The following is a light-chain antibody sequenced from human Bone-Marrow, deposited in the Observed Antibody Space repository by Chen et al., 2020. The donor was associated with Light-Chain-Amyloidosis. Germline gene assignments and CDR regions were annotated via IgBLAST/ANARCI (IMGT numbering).Light chain of an antibody. Sequence: SYELTQPPSVSVSPGQTARITCSGDDLPTKYAYWYQQKPGQAPVLVIHRDTERPSGIAERFSGASSGTTGTLTISGVQAEDEADYHCQSADSRGTYEVILGGGTKLTVL. V-gene: IGLV3-25*03. CDR1: DLPTKY. CDR2: RDT. J-gene: IGLJ2*01. CDR3: QSADSRGTYEVI.